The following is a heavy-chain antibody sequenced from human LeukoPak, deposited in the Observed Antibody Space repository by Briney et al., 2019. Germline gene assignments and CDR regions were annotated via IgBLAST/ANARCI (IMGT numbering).Heavy chain of an antibody. J-gene: IGHJ5*02. CDR2: INPNSGGT. V-gene: IGHV1-2*02. CDR3: ARVLRGIAAAGTRWFDP. CDR1: GYTFTGYY. D-gene: IGHD6-13*01. Sequence: GASVKVSCKASGYTFTGYYMHWVRQAPGQGLEWMGWINPNSGGTNYAQKFQGRVTMTRDTSISTAYMELSRLRPDDTAVCYCARVLRGIAAAGTRWFDPWGQGTLVTVSS.